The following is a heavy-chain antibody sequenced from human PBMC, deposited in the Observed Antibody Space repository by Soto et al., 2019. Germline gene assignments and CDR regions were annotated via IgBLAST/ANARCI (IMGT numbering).Heavy chain of an antibody. V-gene: IGHV3-48*03. CDR2: ISKSSSVI. D-gene: IGHD6-6*01. CDR3: ARAWIAAFDY. CDR1: GSTFSSSE. Sequence: PGGSLRLSCAASGSTFSSSEMHWVRQAPGKGLEWVSYISKSSSVIYYADSVKGRFTISRDNAKNLLYLQMNSLRAEDTAVYYCARAWIAAFDYWGQGTLVTVSS. J-gene: IGHJ4*02.